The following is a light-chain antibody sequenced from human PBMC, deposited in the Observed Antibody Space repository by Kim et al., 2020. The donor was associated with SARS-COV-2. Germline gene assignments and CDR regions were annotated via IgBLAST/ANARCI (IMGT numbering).Light chain of an antibody. Sequence: ASGKRTCTLGSGNSSYAIAWHQQQPEKGPRYLMKLNSDGSHSKGDGIPDRFSGSSSGAERYLTISSLQSEDEADYYCQTWGTGIGVFGGGTQLTVL. CDR1: SGNSSYA. V-gene: IGLV4-69*01. CDR3: QTWGTGIGV. J-gene: IGLJ2*01. CDR2: LNSDGSH.